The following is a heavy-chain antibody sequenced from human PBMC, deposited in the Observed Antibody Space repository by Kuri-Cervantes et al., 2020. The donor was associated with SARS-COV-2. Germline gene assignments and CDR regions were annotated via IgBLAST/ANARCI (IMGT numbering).Heavy chain of an antibody. CDR1: GFTFDDYT. V-gene: IGHV3-43*01. Sequence: LSLTCAASGFTFDDYTMHWVRQAPGKGLEWVSLISWDGGSTYYADSVKGRFTISRDNSKNSLYLQMNSLRTEDTALYYCAKDMEPLGGSYDYFDYWGQGTLVTVSS. CDR3: AKDMEPLGGSYDYFDY. J-gene: IGHJ4*02. D-gene: IGHD1-26*01. CDR2: ISWDGGST.